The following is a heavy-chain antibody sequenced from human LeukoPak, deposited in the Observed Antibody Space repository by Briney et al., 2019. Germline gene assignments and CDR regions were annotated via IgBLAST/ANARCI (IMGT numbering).Heavy chain of an antibody. V-gene: IGHV3-9*01. CDR3: AKDRGAYYDFWSGYPTGYFDY. D-gene: IGHD3-3*01. CDR2: VSWYSGSI. J-gene: IGHJ4*02. CDR1: GFTFDDYA. Sequence: GRSLRLSCAASGFTFDDYAMHWVRQAPAKGLEWVSGVSWYSGSIGYADSVKGRFTISRDNAKNSLYLQMNSLRAEDTAVYYCAKDRGAYYDFWSGYPTGYFDYWGQGTLVTVSS.